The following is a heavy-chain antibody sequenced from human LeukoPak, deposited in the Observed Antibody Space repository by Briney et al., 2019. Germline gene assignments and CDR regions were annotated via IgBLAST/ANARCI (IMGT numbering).Heavy chain of an antibody. CDR2: INPNSGGT. D-gene: IGHD5-12*01. Sequence: ASVKVSCKASGYTFTDYYMHWVRQAPGQGLEWMGWINPNSGGTNYAQKFQGRVTMTRDTSISTAYMELSRLRSDDTAVYYCARDRGYSGYGGVFDYWGQGTLVTVSS. J-gene: IGHJ4*02. V-gene: IGHV1-2*02. CDR3: ARDRGYSGYGGVFDY. CDR1: GYTFTDYY.